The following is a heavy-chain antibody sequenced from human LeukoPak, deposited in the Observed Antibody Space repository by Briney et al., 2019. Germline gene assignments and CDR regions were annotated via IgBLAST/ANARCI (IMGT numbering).Heavy chain of an antibody. D-gene: IGHD3-16*02. V-gene: IGHV4-39*07. CDR1: GGSISSSSYY. CDR3: ARGRGDYVWGSYRYPYYFDY. Sequence: SETLSLTCTVSGGSISSSSYYWGWIRQPPGKGLEWIGSIYYSGSTYYNPSLKSRVTISVDTSKNQFSLKLSSVTAPDTAVYYCARGRGDYVWGSYRYPYYFDYWGQGTLVTVSS. CDR2: IYYSGST. J-gene: IGHJ4*02.